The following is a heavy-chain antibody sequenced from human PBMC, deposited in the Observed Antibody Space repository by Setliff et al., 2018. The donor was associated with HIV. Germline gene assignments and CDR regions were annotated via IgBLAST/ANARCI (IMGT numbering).Heavy chain of an antibody. J-gene: IGHJ6*02. D-gene: IGHD2-15*01. Sequence: GGSLRLSCAASGFTLSGIAMHWVRQAPGKGLEWVSTISYDGNDKFYTDSVKGRFTISRDNSKNTLYLQMNSLRAEDTAVYYCAKDLGSIGYCSGGSCRDYYYGMDVWGQGTTVTVSS. CDR2: ISYDGNDK. CDR3: AKDLGSIGYCSGGSCRDYYYGMDV. V-gene: IGHV3-30*04. CDR1: GFTLSGIA.